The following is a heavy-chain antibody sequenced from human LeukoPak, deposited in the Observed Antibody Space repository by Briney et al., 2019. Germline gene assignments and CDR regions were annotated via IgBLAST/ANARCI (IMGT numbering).Heavy chain of an antibody. CDR3: ASSNRGAFIDY. Sequence: PGGSLRLSCVASGFTFSSYWMHWVRQAPGKGLVWVSRINGGGSATSYADSVKGRFTISRDNAKNTLYLQMNSLRAEDTAVYHCASSNRGAFIDYWGQGTLVTV. CDR1: GFTFSSYW. J-gene: IGHJ4*02. CDR2: INGGGSAT. V-gene: IGHV3-74*01. D-gene: IGHD3-10*01.